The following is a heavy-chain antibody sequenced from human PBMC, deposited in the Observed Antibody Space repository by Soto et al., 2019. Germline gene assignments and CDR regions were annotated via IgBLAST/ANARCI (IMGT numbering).Heavy chain of an antibody. CDR3: AKDFYDSSGYYRPFDY. CDR1: GFTFSSYA. D-gene: IGHD3-22*01. J-gene: IGHJ4*02. CDR2: ISGSGGST. Sequence: SLSLSCAASGFTFSSYAMSGVGQAPGKGLEWVSAISGSGGSTYYADSVKGRFTISRDNSKNTLYLQMNSLRAEDTAVYYCAKDFYDSSGYYRPFDYWGQGTLVTVYS. V-gene: IGHV3-23*01.